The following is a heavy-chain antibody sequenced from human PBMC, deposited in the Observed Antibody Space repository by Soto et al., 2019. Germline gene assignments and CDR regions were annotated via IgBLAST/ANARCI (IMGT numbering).Heavy chain of an antibody. CDR3: ARVAGYGSGSRHFDT. D-gene: IGHD3-10*01. CDR2: HVAISWST. CDR1: GFTFSTHG. Sequence: QVQLLQSGAEVTEPGASVKLSCKASGFTFSTHGLTWVRQAPGQGLEWMGWHVAISWSTIYAQNFQVRVTVTTDRSTNTGYLELRSLTSDDTALYYCARVAGYGSGSRHFDTWGQGSLVIVSS. J-gene: IGHJ4*02. V-gene: IGHV1-18*01.